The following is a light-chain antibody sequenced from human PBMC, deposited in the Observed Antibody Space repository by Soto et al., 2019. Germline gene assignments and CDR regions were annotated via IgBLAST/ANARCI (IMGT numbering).Light chain of an antibody. CDR2: DAS. CDR1: QTIGSW. Sequence: DIQMTQSPSTLSASVGDRVTFTCRASQTIGSWLAWYQQKPGRAPKLLIFDASSLESGVPSRFSGNGSGTEFTLTISGLQPDDFASYYCQQYNSYSGMFGQGTKVDIK. V-gene: IGKV1-5*01. J-gene: IGKJ1*01. CDR3: QQYNSYSGM.